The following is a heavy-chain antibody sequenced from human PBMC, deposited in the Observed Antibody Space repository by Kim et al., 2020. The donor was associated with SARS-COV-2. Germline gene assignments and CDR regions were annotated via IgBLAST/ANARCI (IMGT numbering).Heavy chain of an antibody. CDR2: T. J-gene: IGHJ4*02. CDR3: AKGSGDYDFDY. V-gene: IGHV3-23*01. Sequence: TYYADSVKGRFTISRDNSKNTLYLQMNSLRAEDTAVYYCAKGSGDYDFDYWGQGTLVTVSS. D-gene: IGHD4-17*01.